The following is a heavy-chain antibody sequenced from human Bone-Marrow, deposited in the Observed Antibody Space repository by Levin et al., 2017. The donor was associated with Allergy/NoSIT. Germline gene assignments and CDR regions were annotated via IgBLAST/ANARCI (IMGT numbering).Heavy chain of an antibody. V-gene: IGHV3-66*01. CDR1: GFSVSNNF. CDR2: IYSGGST. J-gene: IGHJ4*02. Sequence: GGSLRLSCAASGFSVSNNFLNWVRQVPGKGLEWVSLIYSGGSTHYADSVKGRFTISRDNSRNTLYLQMNSLRVEDTAEYYCARDGQGHSRSPYWGQGTRVTVSS. D-gene: IGHD6-6*01. CDR3: ARDGQGHSRSPY.